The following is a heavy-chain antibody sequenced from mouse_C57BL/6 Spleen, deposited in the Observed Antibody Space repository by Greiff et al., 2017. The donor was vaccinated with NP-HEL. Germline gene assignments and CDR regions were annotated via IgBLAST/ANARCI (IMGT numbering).Heavy chain of an antibody. CDR1: GYTFTSYW. D-gene: IGHD1-1*01. Sequence: QVQLQQPGAELVRPGTSVKLSCKASGYTFTSYWMHWVKQRPGQGLEWIGVIDPSDSYTNYNQKFKGKATLTVDTSSSTAYMQLSSLTSEDSAVYYCASGLRTWFAYWGQGTLVTVSA. CDR2: IDPSDSYT. J-gene: IGHJ3*01. CDR3: ASGLRTWFAY. V-gene: IGHV1-59*01.